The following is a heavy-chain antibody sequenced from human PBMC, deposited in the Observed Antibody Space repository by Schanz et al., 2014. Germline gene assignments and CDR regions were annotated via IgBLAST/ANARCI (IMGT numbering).Heavy chain of an antibody. CDR2: ISGSGDHT. CDR3: AKDGVPSPWVCFGGYCYSGGADY. V-gene: IGHV3-23*01. D-gene: IGHD2-21*02. Sequence: EVQLLESGGGLIQPGGSLRLSCAASGFTFRSYAMSWVRQAPGKGLEWVSVISGSGDHTHYADSVKGRFTISRDTSGNTLYLQMNSLTGEATAVYYCAKDGVPSPWVCFGGYCYSGGADYWGQGTLVTVSS. CDR1: GFTFRSYA. J-gene: IGHJ4*02.